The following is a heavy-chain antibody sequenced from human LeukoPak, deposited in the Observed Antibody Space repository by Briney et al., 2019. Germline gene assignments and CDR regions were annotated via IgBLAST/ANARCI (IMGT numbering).Heavy chain of an antibody. CDR2: INPSGGST. J-gene: IGHJ4*02. D-gene: IGHD5-12*01. Sequence: ASVKVSCKASGYTFTSYYMHWVRQAPGQGLEWMGIINPSGGSTSYAQKFQGRVTMTRDVSTSTVYMELSSLRSEDTAVYYCARQEGSGYDGYYFDYWGQGTLVTVSS. V-gene: IGHV1-46*01. CDR3: ARQEGSGYDGYYFDY. CDR1: GYTFTSYY.